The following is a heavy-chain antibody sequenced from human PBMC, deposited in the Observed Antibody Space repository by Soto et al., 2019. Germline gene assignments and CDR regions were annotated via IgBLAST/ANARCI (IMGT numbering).Heavy chain of an antibody. CDR2: ISKSDYT. CDR3: AREDSIIIPAVSDF. D-gene: IGHD2-2*01. V-gene: IGHV3-21*01. CDR1: GFAFNDYG. Sequence: GGSLRLSCTVSGFAFNDYGINWVRQAPGKGLEWVSSISKSDYTYYSDSVKGRFTISRDNAKNSVSLQMNTLRVEDTAVYYCAREDSIIIPAVSDFWGQGTLVTVSS. J-gene: IGHJ4*02.